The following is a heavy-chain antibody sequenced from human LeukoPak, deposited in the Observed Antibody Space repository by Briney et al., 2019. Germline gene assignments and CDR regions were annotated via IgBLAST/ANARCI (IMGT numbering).Heavy chain of an antibody. CDR1: GFTFSSYW. J-gene: IGHJ3*02. CDR2: INSDGSST. CDR3: ARADLDELARPDAFDI. V-gene: IGHV3-74*01. D-gene: IGHD3/OR15-3a*01. Sequence: GGSLRLSCAASGFTFSSYWMHWVRQAPGKGLVWVSRINSDGSSTSYADSVKGRFTISRDNAKNTLYLQMNSLRAEDTAVYYCARADLDELARPDAFDIWGQGTMVTVSS.